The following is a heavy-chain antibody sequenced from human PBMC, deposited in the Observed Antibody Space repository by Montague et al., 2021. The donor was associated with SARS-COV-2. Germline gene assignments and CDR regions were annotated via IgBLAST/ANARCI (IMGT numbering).Heavy chain of an antibody. CDR2: TYYRSKWYN. CDR1: GDSVSSNXAA. D-gene: IGHD6-13*01. V-gene: IGHV6-1*01. Sequence: CAISGDSVSSNXAAWNWIRQSPSRGLEWLGRTYYRSKWYNDYAVSVKSXITINPDTSKSQFSLQLNSVTPEDTAVYYCASGRMVPYSSSWTTLYYYYGMDVWGQGTTVTVSS. CDR3: ASGRMVPYSSSWTTLYYYYGMDV. J-gene: IGHJ6*02.